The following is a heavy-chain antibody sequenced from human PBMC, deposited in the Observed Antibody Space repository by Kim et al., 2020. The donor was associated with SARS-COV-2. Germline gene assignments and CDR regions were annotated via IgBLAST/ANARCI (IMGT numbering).Heavy chain of an antibody. J-gene: IGHJ4*02. CDR3: AKDNCSSTSCYLLFDY. V-gene: IGHV3-23*01. CDR1: GFTFSSYA. Sequence: GGSLRLSCAASGFTFSSYAMSWVRQAPGKGLEWVSAISGSGGSTYYADSVKGRFTISRDNSKNTLYLQMNSLRAEDTAVYYCAKDNCSSTSCYLLFDYWGQGTLVTVSS. D-gene: IGHD2-2*01. CDR2: ISGSGGST.